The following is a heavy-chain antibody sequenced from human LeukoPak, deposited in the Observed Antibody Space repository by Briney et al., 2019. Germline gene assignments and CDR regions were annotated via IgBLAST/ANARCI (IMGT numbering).Heavy chain of an antibody. CDR1: GFTFSSYV. J-gene: IGHJ3*02. CDR3: ASATGDNDAFDI. CDR2: IWNDGSNK. V-gene: IGHV3-33*01. D-gene: IGHD7-27*01. Sequence: GRSLRLSCAASGFTFSSYVMHWVRQAPGKGLEWVAVIWNDGSNKYFADSVKGRFTISRDGSKNTLYLQMNSLRAEDTAVYYCASATGDNDAFDIWGQGTMVTVSS.